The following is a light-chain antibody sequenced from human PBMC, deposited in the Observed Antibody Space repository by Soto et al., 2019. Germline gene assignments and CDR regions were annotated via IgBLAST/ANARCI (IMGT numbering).Light chain of an antibody. Sequence: VVMTQSPLSLPVTLGEPASVSCRSSQSLGDNDGYSSLSWFQQRPGQSPRRLIYKISNRDSGVPDRFSGSGSDTDFTMKISRVEPEDVAVYYCMQGTHWPYTFGQGTQLEIK. CDR2: KIS. CDR1: QSLGDNDGYSS. CDR3: MQGTHWPYT. V-gene: IGKV2-30*01. J-gene: IGKJ2*01.